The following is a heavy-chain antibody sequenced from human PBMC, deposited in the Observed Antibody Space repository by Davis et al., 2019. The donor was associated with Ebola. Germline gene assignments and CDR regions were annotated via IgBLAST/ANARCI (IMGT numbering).Heavy chain of an antibody. CDR1: GVSFSGYY. D-gene: IGHD3-10*01. J-gene: IGHJ4*02. CDR3: ARGQSGSDYSLWQY. V-gene: IGHV4-34*01. Sequence: GSLRLSCAAHGVSFSGYYWSWIRQPPGKGLDWIGEMDHSGNTNYNPSLKSRVTISIDTSKKQISLNLTSVTAADTAVYYCARGQSGSDYSLWQYWGQGTLVTVSS. CDR2: MDHSGNT.